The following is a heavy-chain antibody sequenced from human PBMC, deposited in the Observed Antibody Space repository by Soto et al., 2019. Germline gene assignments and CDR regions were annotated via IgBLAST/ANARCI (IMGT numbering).Heavy chain of an antibody. CDR1: GGSFSGYY. V-gene: IGHV4-34*01. Sequence: SETLSLTCAVYGGSFSGYYWSWIRQPPGKGLEWIGEINHSGSTNYNPSLKSRVTISVDTSKNQFSLKRSSLTAADTAVYYCASRGDILTGYYFDYWGQGTLVTVSS. J-gene: IGHJ4*02. CDR3: ASRGDILTGYYFDY. D-gene: IGHD3-9*01. CDR2: INHSGST.